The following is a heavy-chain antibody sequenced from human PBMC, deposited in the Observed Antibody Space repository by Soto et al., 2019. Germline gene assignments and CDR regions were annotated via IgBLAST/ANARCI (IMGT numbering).Heavy chain of an antibody. CDR2: IYKSATT. V-gene: IGHV4-30-4*01. D-gene: IGHD2-15*01. J-gene: IGHJ5*01. CDR3: ARGRYCLTGRCFPNWFDS. Sequence: SETLSLTCSVSGDSISTVDYFWAWVRQPPGQALEYIGYIYKSATTYYNPSFESRVAISLDTSKSQFSLNVTSLTAADTAVYFCARGRYCLTGRCFPNWFDSWGQGTLVTVS. CDR1: GDSISTVDYF.